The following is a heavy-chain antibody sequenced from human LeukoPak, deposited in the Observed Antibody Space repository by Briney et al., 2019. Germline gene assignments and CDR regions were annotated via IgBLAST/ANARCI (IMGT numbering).Heavy chain of an antibody. D-gene: IGHD3-16*01. CDR3: ARHPRHDYVSYCDD. CDR2: IYYSGST. CDR1: GGSISSGDYY. V-gene: IGHV4-39*01. J-gene: IGHJ4*01. Sequence: SETLSLTCTVSGGSISSGDYYWSWIRQPPGKGLEWIGYIYYSGSTYYNPSLKSRVTISVDTSKNQFSMKLSSVTAADTAVYYSARHPRHDYVSYCDDWGHGTLIT.